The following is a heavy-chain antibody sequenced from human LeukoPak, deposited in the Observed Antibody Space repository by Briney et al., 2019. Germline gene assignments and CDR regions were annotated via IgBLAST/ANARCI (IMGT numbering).Heavy chain of an antibody. CDR1: VYIFTSYG. V-gene: IGHV1-18*01. D-gene: IGHD5-18*01. CDR2: ISAYNGNR. CDR3: ARTEDTAMASRYYYYYMDV. Sequence: ASVKVSCKASVYIFTSYGISWVRQAPGQGLEWMGWISAYNGNRNYAQKVQGRVTMTTDTSTSTAYMELRSLRSDDTAVYYCARTEDTAMASRYYYYYMDVWGKGTTVTVSS. J-gene: IGHJ6*03.